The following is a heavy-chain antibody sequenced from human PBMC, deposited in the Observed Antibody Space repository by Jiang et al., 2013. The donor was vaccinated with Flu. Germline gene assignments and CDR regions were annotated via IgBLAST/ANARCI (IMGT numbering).Heavy chain of an antibody. V-gene: IGHV4-39*07. Sequence: GPGLVKPSETLSLTCTLSGGSINRSRYYWGWVRQPPGKELEWIGTVYYSGSTYYNPSLKSRVTMSVDTSKNQFSLKVASVTAADAAVYYCARTADATNDWYFNVWGRGTLVTVSS. J-gene: IGHJ2*01. CDR1: GGSINRSRYY. D-gene: IGHD2-2*01. CDR3: ARTADATNDWYFNV. CDR2: VYYSGST.